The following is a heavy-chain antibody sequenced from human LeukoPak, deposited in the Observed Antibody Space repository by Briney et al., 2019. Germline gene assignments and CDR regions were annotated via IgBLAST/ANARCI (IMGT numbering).Heavy chain of an antibody. CDR1: GYTFTGYY. J-gene: IGHJ5*02. CDR2: INPNSGGT. D-gene: IGHD2-2*01. CDR3: ARGGEDIVVVPAAPYNWFDP. V-gene: IGHV1-2*02. Sequence: ASVKVSCKASGYTFTGYYMHWVRQAPGQGLEWRGWINPNSGGTNYAQKFQGRVTMTRDTSISTAYMELSRLGSDDTAVYYCARGGEDIVVVPAAPYNWFDPWGQGTLVTVSS.